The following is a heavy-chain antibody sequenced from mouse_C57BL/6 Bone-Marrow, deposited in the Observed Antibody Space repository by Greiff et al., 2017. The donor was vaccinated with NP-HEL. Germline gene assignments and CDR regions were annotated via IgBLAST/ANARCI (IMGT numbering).Heavy chain of an antibody. V-gene: IGHV5-6*02. CDR3: ARRGYSKRDY. D-gene: IGHD2-5*01. Sequence: EVNLVESGGDLVKPGGSLKLSCAASGFTFSSYGMSWVRQTPDKRLEWVATISSGGSYTYYPDSVKGRFTISRDNAKNTLYLQMSSLKSEDTAMYYCARRGYSKRDYWGQGTLVTVSA. CDR1: GFTFSSYG. CDR2: ISSGGSYT. J-gene: IGHJ3*01.